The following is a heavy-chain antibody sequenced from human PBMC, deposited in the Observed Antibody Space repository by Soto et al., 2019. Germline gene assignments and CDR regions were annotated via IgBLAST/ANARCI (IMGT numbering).Heavy chain of an antibody. CDR2: ISWNSGSI. V-gene: IGHV3-9*01. CDR1: GFTFDDYA. D-gene: IGHD4-4*01. J-gene: IGHJ6*02. Sequence: EVQLVESGGGLVQPGRSLRLSCAASGFTFDDYAMHWVRQAPGKGLEWVSGISWNSGSIGYADSVKGRFTISRDNAKNYLYLQMNCLRAEDTALYYCAKESHDYSNWNYSYGMDVWGQGTTVTVSS. CDR3: AKESHDYSNWNYSYGMDV.